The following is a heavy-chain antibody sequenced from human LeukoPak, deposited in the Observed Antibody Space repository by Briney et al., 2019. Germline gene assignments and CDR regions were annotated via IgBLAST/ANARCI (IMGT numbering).Heavy chain of an antibody. J-gene: IGHJ6*03. CDR1: GGSISSYY. V-gene: IGHV4-59*08. CDR2: IYYSGST. Sequence: SETLSLTCTVSGGSISSYYWSWIRQPPGKGLEWIGYIYYSGSTNYNPSLKSRVTISVDTSKNQFSLKLSSVTAADTAVYYCARGERGNMVRGVIQGYYYYYYYMDVWGKGTTVTISS. CDR3: ARGERGNMVRGVIQGYYYYYYYMDV. D-gene: IGHD3-10*01.